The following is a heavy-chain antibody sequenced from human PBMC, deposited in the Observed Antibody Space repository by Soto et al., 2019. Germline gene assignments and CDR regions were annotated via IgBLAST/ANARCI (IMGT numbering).Heavy chain of an antibody. D-gene: IGHD1-7*01. J-gene: IGHJ5*02. CDR2: ISSSGGTI. CDR1: GFTFSDYY. V-gene: IGHV3-11*01. Sequence: GGSLRLSCAASGFTFSDYYMSWIRQAPGKGLEWVSYISSSGGTIYYADSVKGRFTISRDNAKNSLYLQMNSLRAEDTAVYYCASKGITGTSAPFDPWGQGTLVTVSS. CDR3: ASKGITGTSAPFDP.